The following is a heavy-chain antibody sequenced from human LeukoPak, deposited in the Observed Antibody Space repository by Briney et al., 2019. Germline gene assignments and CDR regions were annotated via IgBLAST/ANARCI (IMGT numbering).Heavy chain of an antibody. J-gene: IGHJ4*02. CDR3: AKDEEGPTYPTTWDF. CDR1: GFTFSSYA. D-gene: IGHD1-26*01. Sequence: GGSLRLSCAASGFTFSSYAMSWVRQAPGKGLEWVSAISGSGGSTYYADSVKGRFTISRDNSKNTLYLQMNSLRAEDTAVYYCAKDEEGPTYPTTWDFWGQGTLVTVSS. CDR2: ISGSGGST. V-gene: IGHV3-23*01.